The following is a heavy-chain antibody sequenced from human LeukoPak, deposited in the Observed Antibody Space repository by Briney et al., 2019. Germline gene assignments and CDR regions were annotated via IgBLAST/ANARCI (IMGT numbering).Heavy chain of an antibody. J-gene: IGHJ4*02. CDR1: GYTFTSYG. V-gene: IGHV1-18*01. D-gene: IGHD7-27*01. CDR3: ARDWGSIKVTADY. Sequence: ASVKVSFKATGYTFTSYGTSWVRQAPGQGLEWMGWISSNSDNTNYAQKLQGRVTMTTDTSTSTAYMELRSLRSDDTALYFCARDWGSIKVTADYWGQGTLVTVSS. CDR2: ISSNSDNT.